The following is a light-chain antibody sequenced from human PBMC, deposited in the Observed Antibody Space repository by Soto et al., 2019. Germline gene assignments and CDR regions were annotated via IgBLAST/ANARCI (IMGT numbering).Light chain of an antibody. CDR2: DAS. CDR1: QTISTY. CDR3: QQSDSTSYT. Sequence: DIPMTQSPSSLSASVGDRVTITCRASQTISTYLNWYQQKPGKAPRLLIYDASSLLSGVPSRFSGSGSGTDFTLTIASLQPEDFSTYYCQQSDSTSYTFGQGTKVEI. V-gene: IGKV1-39*01. J-gene: IGKJ2*01.